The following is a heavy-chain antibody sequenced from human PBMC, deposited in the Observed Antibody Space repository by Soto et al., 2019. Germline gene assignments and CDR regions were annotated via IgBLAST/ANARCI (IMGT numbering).Heavy chain of an antibody. CDR2: ISSSSSYI. V-gene: IGHV3-21*04. Sequence: GGSLRLSCAASGFSFSSYSMNWVRQAPGKGLEWVSSISSSSSYIYYADFVKGRFTIFRDNSKTSLYLQMNSLRTEDTALYYCAKDSGGSSWWSGSYYAMDVWGQGTTVTVSS. J-gene: IGHJ6*02. D-gene: IGHD6-13*01. CDR1: GFSFSSYS. CDR3: AKDSGGSSWWSGSYYAMDV.